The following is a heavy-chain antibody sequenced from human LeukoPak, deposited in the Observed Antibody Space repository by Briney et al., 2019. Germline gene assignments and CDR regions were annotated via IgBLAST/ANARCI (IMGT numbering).Heavy chain of an antibody. CDR3: ARDQVVPGRYNWFDP. J-gene: IGHJ5*02. V-gene: IGHV3-11*04. Sequence: GGSLRLSCAASGFTFSDYYMSWIRQAPGKGLEWVSYISSSGSTIYYADSVKGRFTISRDNAKNSLYLQMNSLRAEDTAVYYCARDQVVPGRYNWFDPWGQGTLVTVSS. D-gene: IGHD2-2*01. CDR1: GFTFSDYY. CDR2: ISSSGSTI.